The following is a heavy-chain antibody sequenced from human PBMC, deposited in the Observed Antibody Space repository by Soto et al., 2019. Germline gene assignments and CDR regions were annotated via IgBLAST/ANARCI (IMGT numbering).Heavy chain of an antibody. V-gene: IGHV4-4*07. CDR2: FSLSGTT. CDR3: ARGMTPPGAPAWYYFDS. J-gene: IGHJ4*02. Sequence: SETLSLTCTVSGATITGSFFWSWIRQPAGKGLEWIGRFSLSGTTNYNPSLRSRVTMSADVSKNQFSLRLTSVTAADTALYYCARGMTPPGAPAWYYFDSWGQGTLVTVSS. D-gene: IGHD2-8*02. CDR1: GATITGSFF.